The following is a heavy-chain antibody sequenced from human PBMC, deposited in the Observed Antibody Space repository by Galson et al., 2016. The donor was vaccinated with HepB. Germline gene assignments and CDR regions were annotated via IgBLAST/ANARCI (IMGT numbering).Heavy chain of an antibody. D-gene: IGHD3-10*01. CDR1: GFTFSGYW. CDR3: GRNTYGSGSDVFDL. V-gene: IGHV3-11*01. CDR2: ISSSGSSI. J-gene: IGHJ3*01. Sequence: SLRLSCAASGFTFSGYWMSWVRQAPGKGLEWVSYISSSGSSIYYADSVKGRFTISRDNAKNSLYLQMNSLRADDTALYYCGRNTYGSGSDVFDLWGQGTMVTVSS.